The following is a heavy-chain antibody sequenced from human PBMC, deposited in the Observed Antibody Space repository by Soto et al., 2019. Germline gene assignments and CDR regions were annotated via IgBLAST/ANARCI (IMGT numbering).Heavy chain of an antibody. J-gene: IGHJ4*02. V-gene: IGHV3-7*03. Sequence: GGSLRLSCTASGFMFGSYWMTWVRHVPGKGLQWVANIKRDGSEKYYVDFVKGRFTISRDNTDNSVFLDMNNLRVDDTATYYCARVRATDYEIDYWGQGALVTVSS. CDR2: IKRDGSEK. CDR3: ARVRATDYEIDY. D-gene: IGHD4-17*01. CDR1: GFMFGSYW.